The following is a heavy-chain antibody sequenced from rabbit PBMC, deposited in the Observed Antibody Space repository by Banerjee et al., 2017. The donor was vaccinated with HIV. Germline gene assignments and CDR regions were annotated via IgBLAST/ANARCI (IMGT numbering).Heavy chain of an antibody. Sequence: QSLEESGGDLVKPGASLTLTCTASGLDFSSNAMCWVRQAPGKGLEWIGCIYAGSSGSTYYASWAKGRFTISKTSSTTVTLQMTSLTAADTATYFCARWGAGWVSYELATNLWGQGTLVTVS. D-gene: IGHD6-1*01. J-gene: IGHJ4*01. CDR1: GLDFSSNA. CDR3: ARWGAGWVSYELATNL. V-gene: IGHV1S40*01. CDR2: IYAGSSGST.